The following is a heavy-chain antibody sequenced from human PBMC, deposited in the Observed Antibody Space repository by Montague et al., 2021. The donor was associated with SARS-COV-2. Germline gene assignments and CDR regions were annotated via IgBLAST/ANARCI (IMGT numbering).Heavy chain of an antibody. CDR3: ARDFRGAYNFFDP. J-gene: IGHJ5*02. CDR1: GGSISGSNW. Sequence: SETLSLTCAVPGGSISGSNWWTWLRQPPGKGLEWFGEILHSGSTNYISSLKSRVTISVDKSRNQFSLKLTSLTAADTAVYYCARDFRGAYNFFDPWGQGALVTVSS. D-gene: IGHD4/OR15-4a*01. CDR2: ILHSGST. V-gene: IGHV4-4*02.